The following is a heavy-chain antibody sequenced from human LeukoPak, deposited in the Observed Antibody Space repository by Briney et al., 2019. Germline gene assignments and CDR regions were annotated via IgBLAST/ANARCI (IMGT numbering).Heavy chain of an antibody. CDR2: ISSSGSTI. Sequence: PGGSLRLSCAASGFTFSSYEMNWVRQAPGKGLEWVSYISSSGSTIYYADSVKGRFTISRDNAKNTLYLQMNSLRAEDTAVYYCARYYYGMDVWGQGTTVTVSS. V-gene: IGHV3-48*03. CDR3: ARYYYGMDV. CDR1: GFTFSSYE. J-gene: IGHJ6*02.